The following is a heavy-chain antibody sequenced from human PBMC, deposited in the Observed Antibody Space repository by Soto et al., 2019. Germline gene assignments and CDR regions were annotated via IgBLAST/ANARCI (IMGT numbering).Heavy chain of an antibody. V-gene: IGHV1-18*04. CDR3: ARGPSYCSSTSCYTILNYYYYGMDV. J-gene: IGHJ6*02. D-gene: IGHD2-2*02. CDR2: ISAYNGNT. Sequence: GPSVKVSCTASGYTFPSYGISWVRQAPGQGLEWMGWISAYNGNTNYAQKLQGRVTMTTDTSTSTAYMELRSLRSDDTAVYYCARGPSYCSSTSCYTILNYYYYGMDVWGQGTTVTVSS. CDR1: GYTFPSYG.